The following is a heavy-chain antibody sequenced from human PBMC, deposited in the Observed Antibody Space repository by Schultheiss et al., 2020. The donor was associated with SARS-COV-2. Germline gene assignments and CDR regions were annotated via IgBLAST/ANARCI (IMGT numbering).Heavy chain of an antibody. CDR3: ARGGTGSYADY. Sequence: GESLKISCKGSGYNFTNYWIVWVRQMPGKGLEWLGIIYPGDSDSRYRPSFQGRVTISADKSISTAYLQWSSLKASDTAIYYCARGGTGSYADYWGQGTLVTVSS. V-gene: IGHV5-51*01. J-gene: IGHJ4*02. CDR2: IYPGDSDS. CDR1: GYNFTNYW. D-gene: IGHD3/OR15-3a*01.